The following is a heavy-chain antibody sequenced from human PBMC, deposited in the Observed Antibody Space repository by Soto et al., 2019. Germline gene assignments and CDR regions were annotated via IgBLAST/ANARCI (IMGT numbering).Heavy chain of an antibody. V-gene: IGHV1-3*01. CDR1: GYTFTSYA. D-gene: IGHD1-26*01. J-gene: IGHJ4*02. CDR2: INAGNGNT. CDR3: ARDDSGFSGSHYIDYFNY. Sequence: ASVKVSCKASGYTFTSYAMHWVRQAPGQRLEWMGWINAGNGNTKYSQKFQVRVTITKDTSATTAYMELSSLRSEDTAVYYCARDDSGFSGSHYIDYFNYWGQGALVTVSS.